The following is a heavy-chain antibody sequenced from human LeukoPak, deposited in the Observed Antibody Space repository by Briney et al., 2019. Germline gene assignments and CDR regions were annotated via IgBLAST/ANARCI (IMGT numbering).Heavy chain of an antibody. V-gene: IGHV1-46*01. D-gene: IGHD5-18*01. CDR1: GYTFTSYY. J-gene: IGHJ4*02. CDR3: ALGSYGLRYFDY. CDR2: INPSGGST. Sequence: ASVKVSCKASGYTFTSYYMHWVRQAPGQGLERMGIINPSGGSTSYAQKFQGRVTMTRDTSTSTVYMELSSLRSEDTAVYYCALGSYGLRYFDYWGQGTLVTVSS.